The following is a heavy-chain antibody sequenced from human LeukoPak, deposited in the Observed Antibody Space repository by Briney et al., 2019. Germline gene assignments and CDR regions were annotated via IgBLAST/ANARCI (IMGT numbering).Heavy chain of an antibody. CDR1: GFDFSSNW. V-gene: IGHV3-74*01. CDR3: AKDHYWSIDY. J-gene: IGHJ4*02. CDR2: IKGNGIST. Sequence: GGSLRLSCAASGFDFSSNWMHWVRHAPGQGLVWVSRIKGNGISTNYADSVKGRFTISRDIAKNTLYLQMNSLRAEDTGVYYCAKDHYWSIDYWGRGTLVTVSS. D-gene: IGHD3-3*01.